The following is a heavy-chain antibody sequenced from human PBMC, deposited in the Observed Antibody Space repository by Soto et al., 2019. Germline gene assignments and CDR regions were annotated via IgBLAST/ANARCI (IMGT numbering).Heavy chain of an antibody. V-gene: IGHV3-30*18. Sequence: GGSLRLSCAASGFTFSSYGMHWVRQAPGKGLEWVAVISYDGSNKYYADSVKGRFTISRDNSKNTLYLQMNSLRAEDTAVYYCAKAGRYSSSWYGGVYYGMDVWGQGTTVTVSS. CDR3: AKAGRYSSSWYGGVYYGMDV. CDR1: GFTFSSYG. D-gene: IGHD6-13*01. J-gene: IGHJ6*02. CDR2: ISYDGSNK.